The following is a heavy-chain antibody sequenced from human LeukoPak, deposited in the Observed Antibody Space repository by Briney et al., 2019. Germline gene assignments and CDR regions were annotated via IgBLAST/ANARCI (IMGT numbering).Heavy chain of an antibody. V-gene: IGHV3-53*01. CDR2: IYSGGST. Sequence: SGGSLRLSCAASGFIFNSYGMSWVRQAPGKGLEWVSVIYSGGSTYYADSVKGRFTISRDNSKNTLYLQMNSLRAEGTAVYYCARESSGILTGYYIDYWGQGTLVTVSS. CDR1: GFIFNSYG. J-gene: IGHJ4*02. CDR3: ARESSGILTGYYIDY. D-gene: IGHD3-9*01.